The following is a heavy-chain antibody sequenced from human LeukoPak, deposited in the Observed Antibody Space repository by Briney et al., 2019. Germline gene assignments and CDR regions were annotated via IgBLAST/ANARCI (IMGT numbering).Heavy chain of an antibody. CDR2: ISYDGSDK. D-gene: IGHD6-6*01. Sequence: GGSLRLSCAASGFTFSSYAMHWVRQAPGKGLEWVAVISYDGSDKYYADSVKGRFTISRDNSKNTLYLQMNSLRAEDTAVYYCARDLGSSRDYWGQGTLVTVSS. J-gene: IGHJ4*02. V-gene: IGHV3-30-3*01. CDR1: GFTFSSYA. CDR3: ARDLGSSRDY.